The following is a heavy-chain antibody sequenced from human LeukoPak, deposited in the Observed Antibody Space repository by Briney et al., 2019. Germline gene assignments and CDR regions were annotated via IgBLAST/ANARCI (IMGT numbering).Heavy chain of an antibody. V-gene: IGHV1-18*01. CDR1: GYTFTSYG. D-gene: IGHD3-22*01. CDR3: ATGATLYDSSGYYGDSDFDY. J-gene: IGHJ4*02. CDR2: ISAYNGNT. Sequence: ASVKVSCKASGYTFTSYGISWVRQAPGQGLEWMGWISAYNGNTNYAQKLQGRVTMTTDTSTSTAYMELRSLRSDDTAVYYCATGATLYDSSGYYGDSDFDYWGQGTLVTVSS.